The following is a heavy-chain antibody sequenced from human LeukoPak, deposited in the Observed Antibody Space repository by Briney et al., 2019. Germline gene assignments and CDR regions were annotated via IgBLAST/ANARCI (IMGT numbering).Heavy chain of an antibody. CDR1: GFTFSSYV. V-gene: IGHV3-33*08. CDR2: IWYDGSNK. D-gene: IGHD6-13*01. Sequence: GGSLRLSCAASGFTFSSYVMHWVRQAPGKGLEWVAVIWYDGSNKYYADSVKGRFTISRDNSKNTLYLQMNSLRAEDTAVYYCARDPFPGQQLNWFDPWGQGTLVTVSS. CDR3: ARDPFPGQQLNWFDP. J-gene: IGHJ5*02.